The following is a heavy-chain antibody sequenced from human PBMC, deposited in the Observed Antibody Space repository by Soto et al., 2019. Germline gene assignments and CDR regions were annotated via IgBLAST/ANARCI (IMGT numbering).Heavy chain of an antibody. Sequence: QVQLQESGPGLVKPSQTLSLTCAVFGVSINAGGYSWNWIRQSPGKALEWMGHIYQSGSTYYKPSLKGRITISVDMSKNDFSLEVFSVTPADTAVYFCARGDYNDYFDFWGQGALVTVSS. D-gene: IGHD4-4*01. V-gene: IGHV4-30-2*06. J-gene: IGHJ4*02. CDR3: ARGDYNDYFDF. CDR1: GVSINAGGYS. CDR2: IYQSGST.